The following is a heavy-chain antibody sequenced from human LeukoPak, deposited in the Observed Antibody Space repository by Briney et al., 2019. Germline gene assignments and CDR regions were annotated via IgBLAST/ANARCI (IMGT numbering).Heavy chain of an antibody. J-gene: IGHJ4*02. CDR3: AREGGVGATPGYFDY. Sequence: PSETLSLTCTVSGGSISSYYWSWIRQPPGKGLEWIGYIYYSGSTNYNPSLKSRVTISVDTSKNQFSLKLSSVTAADTAVYYCAREGGVGATPGYFDYWGQGTLVTVSS. D-gene: IGHD1-26*01. V-gene: IGHV4-59*01. CDR2: IYYSGST. CDR1: GGSISSYY.